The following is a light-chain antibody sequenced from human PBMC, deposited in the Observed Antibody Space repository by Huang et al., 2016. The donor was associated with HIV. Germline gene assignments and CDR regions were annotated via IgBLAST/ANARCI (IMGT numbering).Light chain of an antibody. J-gene: IGKJ5*01. CDR1: QSLLHSNGYNY. CDR3: MQALQTIT. V-gene: IGKV2-28*01. CDR2: LGS. Sequence: DIVMTQSPLSLPVTPGEPASISCKSSQSLLHSNGYNYLDWYLQKPGQSPQLLIYLGSNRASGVPDRFSGSGSGTDFTLQISREEAEDVGVYYCMQALQTITFGQGTRLEIE.